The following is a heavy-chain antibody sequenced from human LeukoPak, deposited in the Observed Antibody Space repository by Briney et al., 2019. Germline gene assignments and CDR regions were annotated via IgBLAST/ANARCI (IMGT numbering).Heavy chain of an antibody. D-gene: IGHD2-15*01. V-gene: IGHV3-21*01. CDR3: AKEVGLGCSGGSCFSWYFDY. CDR2: ISSSSSYI. Sequence: GGSLRLSCAASGCTFSSYSMNWVRQAPGKGLEWVSSISSSSSYIYYADSVKGRFTISRDNSKNTLYLQMNSLRAEDTAVYYCAKEVGLGCSGGSCFSWYFDYGGEGTLVTVST. CDR1: GCTFSSYS. J-gene: IGHJ4*02.